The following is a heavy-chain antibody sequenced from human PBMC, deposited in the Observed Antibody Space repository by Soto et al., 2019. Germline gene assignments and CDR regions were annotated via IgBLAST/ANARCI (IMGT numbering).Heavy chain of an antibody. D-gene: IGHD3-22*01. Sequence: GGPLRLSCATSGFIFSSYGMHWVRQAPGKGLEWVAVISYDGSNKYYADSVKGRFTISRDNSTNTLYLQMNSLRAEDTAVYYCAKIYYYDSSGYSPPGYYGMDVWGQGTTVTVS. CDR1: GFIFSSYG. V-gene: IGHV3-30*18. J-gene: IGHJ6*02. CDR2: ISYDGSNK. CDR3: AKIYYYDSSGYSPPGYYGMDV.